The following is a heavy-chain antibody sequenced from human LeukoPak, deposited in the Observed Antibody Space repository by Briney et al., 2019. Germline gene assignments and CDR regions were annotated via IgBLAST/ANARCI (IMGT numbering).Heavy chain of an antibody. CDR3: TRHGRPVGVDRYFDL. Sequence: SETLSLTCTVSGGSISSYYWSWIRQPPGKGLEWVGFISHSGYTNYNASLKSRVTMSVDTSKNHFSLKVSSVTAADTAVYYRTRHGRPVGVDRYFDLWGRGTLVTVSS. J-gene: IGHJ2*01. CDR1: GGSISSYY. V-gene: IGHV4-59*08. CDR2: ISHSGYT. D-gene: IGHD6-6*01.